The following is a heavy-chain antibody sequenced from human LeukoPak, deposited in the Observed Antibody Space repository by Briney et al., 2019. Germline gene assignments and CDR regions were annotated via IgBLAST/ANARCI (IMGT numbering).Heavy chain of an antibody. CDR2: INPNSGGT. CDR3: ARGAATYYDFWSGYPLSSDY. V-gene: IGHV1-2*04. Sequence: ASVKVSCKASGYTFTSYYMHWVRQAPGQGLEWMGWINPNSGGTNYAQKFQGWVTMTRDTSISTAYMELSRLRSDDTAVYYCARGAATYYDFWSGYPLSSDYWGQGTLVTVSS. D-gene: IGHD3-3*01. CDR1: GYTFTSYY. J-gene: IGHJ4*02.